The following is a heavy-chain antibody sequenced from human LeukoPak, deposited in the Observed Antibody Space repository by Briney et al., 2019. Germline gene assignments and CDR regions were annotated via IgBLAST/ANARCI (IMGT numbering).Heavy chain of an antibody. CDR2: INSDGSST. D-gene: IGHD6-13*01. V-gene: IGHV3-74*01. CDR1: GFTFSSYW. CDR3: AKATLAAAGELDI. Sequence: PGGSLRLSCAASGFTFSSYWMHWVRQAPGKGLVWVSRINSDGSSTSYADSVKGRFTISRDNSKNTLYLQMNSLRAEDTAVYYCAKATLAAAGELDIWGQGTMVTVSS. J-gene: IGHJ3*02.